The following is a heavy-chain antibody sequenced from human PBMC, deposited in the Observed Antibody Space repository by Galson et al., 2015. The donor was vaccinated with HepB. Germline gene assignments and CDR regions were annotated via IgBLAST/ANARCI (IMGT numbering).Heavy chain of an antibody. D-gene: IGHD1-26*01. Sequence: SLRLSCAASGFTFSSYAMHWVRQAPGKGLEWVAVISYDGSNKYYEDSVKGRFTISRDNSKNTLYLQMNSLRAEDTAVYYCARDLYIRAGGGGGSFLGYWGQGTLVTVSS. CDR1: GFTFSSYA. CDR2: ISYDGSNK. J-gene: IGHJ4*02. CDR3: ARDLYIRAGGGGGSFLGY. V-gene: IGHV3-30*04.